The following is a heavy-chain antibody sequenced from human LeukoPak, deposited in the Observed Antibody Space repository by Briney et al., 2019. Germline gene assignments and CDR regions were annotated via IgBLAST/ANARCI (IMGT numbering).Heavy chain of an antibody. Sequence: GASVKVSCKASGYTFTRYGIIWVRQAPGQGLEWMGWISAYNGNTDYPQNLQGRVTMTTDTSTNTAYMELRSLRSDDTAVYYCARDLTYWRQGTLVTVSS. V-gene: IGHV1-18*01. CDR3: ARDLTY. CDR2: ISAYNGNT. J-gene: IGHJ4*02. CDR1: GYTFTRYG.